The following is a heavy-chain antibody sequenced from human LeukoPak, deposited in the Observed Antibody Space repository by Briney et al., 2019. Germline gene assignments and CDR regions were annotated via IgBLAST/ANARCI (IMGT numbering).Heavy chain of an antibody. Sequence: TSETLSLTCAVSGYSISSGYYWGWIRQPPGKGLEWIGSIYHSGSTYYNPSLKSRVTISVDTSKNQFSLKLSSVTAADTAVYYCASIPGIAAAGTFDYWGQGTLVTVSS. CDR1: GYSISSGYY. CDR2: IYHSGST. V-gene: IGHV4-38-2*01. D-gene: IGHD6-13*01. CDR3: ASIPGIAAAGTFDY. J-gene: IGHJ4*02.